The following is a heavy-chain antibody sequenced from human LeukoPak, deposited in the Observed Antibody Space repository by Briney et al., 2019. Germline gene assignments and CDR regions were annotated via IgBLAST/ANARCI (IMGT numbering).Heavy chain of an antibody. Sequence: GASVKVSCKASGGTFSSYAISWVRQAPGQGLEWMGGIIPIFGTANYAQKFQGRVTITADESTSTAYMELSSLRSEDTAVYYCARDGYSYGCLDYWGQGTLVTVSS. D-gene: IGHD5-18*01. CDR1: GGTFSSYA. J-gene: IGHJ4*02. CDR3: ARDGYSYGCLDY. V-gene: IGHV1-69*01. CDR2: IIPIFGTA.